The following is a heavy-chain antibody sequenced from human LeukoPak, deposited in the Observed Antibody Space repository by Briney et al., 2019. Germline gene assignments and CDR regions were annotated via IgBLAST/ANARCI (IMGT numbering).Heavy chain of an antibody. V-gene: IGHV3-23*01. CDR3: AKGTVTIRSYYYYYMDV. CDR1: GFTFSSYA. D-gene: IGHD4-17*01. CDR2: ISGSGGST. J-gene: IGHJ6*03. Sequence: GGSLRLSCAASGFTFSSYAMSWVRQAPGKGLEWVSAISGSGGSTYYADSVKGRFTISRDNSKNTLYLQMNSLRAEDTAVYYCAKGTVTIRSYYYYYMDVWDKGTTVTVSS.